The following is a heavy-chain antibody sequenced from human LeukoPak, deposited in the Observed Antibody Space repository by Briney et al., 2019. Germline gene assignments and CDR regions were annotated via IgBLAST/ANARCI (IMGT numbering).Heavy chain of an antibody. Sequence: PSETLSLTCAVSGYSISSGYYWGWIRQPPEKGLEWIGSIYHSGSTYYNPSLKSRVTISVDTSKSQFSLKLSSVTAADTAVYYCARQSPTYSVRFWGQGTLVTVSS. CDR3: ARQSPTYSVRF. CDR1: GYSISSGYY. CDR2: IYHSGST. D-gene: IGHD2-21*01. J-gene: IGHJ4*02. V-gene: IGHV4-38-2*01.